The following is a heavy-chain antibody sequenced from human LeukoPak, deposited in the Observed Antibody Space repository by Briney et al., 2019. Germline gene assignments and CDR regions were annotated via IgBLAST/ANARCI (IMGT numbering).Heavy chain of an antibody. CDR2: INHSGST. CDR3: ARGMYYYYYYMDV. CDR1: GGSISSSSYY. V-gene: IGHV4-39*07. Sequence: SETLSLTCTVSGGSISSSSYYWSWIRQPPGKGLEWIGEINHSGSTNYNPSLKSRVTISVDTSKNQFSPKLSSVTAADTAVYYCARGMYYYYYYMDVWGKGTTVTVSS. J-gene: IGHJ6*03.